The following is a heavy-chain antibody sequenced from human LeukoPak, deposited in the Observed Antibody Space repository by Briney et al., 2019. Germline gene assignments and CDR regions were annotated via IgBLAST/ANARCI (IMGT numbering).Heavy chain of an antibody. CDR3: AKITVAGTYYYYYYMDV. V-gene: IGHV3-23*01. D-gene: IGHD6-19*01. CDR1: GFTFDDYA. CDR2: ISGSGGST. Sequence: PGGSLRLSCAASGFTFDDYAMHWVRQAPGKGLEWVSAISGSGGSTYYADSVKGRFTISRDNSKNTLYLQMNSLRAEDTAVYYCAKITVAGTYYYYYYMDVWGKGTTVTVSS. J-gene: IGHJ6*03.